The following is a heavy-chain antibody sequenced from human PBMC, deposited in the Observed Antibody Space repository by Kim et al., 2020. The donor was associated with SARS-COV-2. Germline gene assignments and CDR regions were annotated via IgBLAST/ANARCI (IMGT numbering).Heavy chain of an antibody. CDR1: GFTFSSYD. V-gene: IGHV3-13*05. CDR2: IGTAGDQ. CDR3: SRGGYSTNEPNGFRELLPSDFYAGIDI. Sequence: GGSLRLSCAASGFTFSSYDMNWVRQATGKGLEWVSAIGTAGDQKYQGYVKGGFIITCKNAKNNLDHQINTLRGGDTAVYYCSRGGYSTNEPNGFRELLPSDFYAGIDIRGQRTTLTVSS. D-gene: IGHD3-10*01. J-gene: IGHJ6*02.